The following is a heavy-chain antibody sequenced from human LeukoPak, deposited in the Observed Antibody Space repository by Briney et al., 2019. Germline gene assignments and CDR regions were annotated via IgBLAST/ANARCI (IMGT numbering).Heavy chain of an antibody. J-gene: IGHJ4*02. Sequence: SETLSPTCADSGYSLSRGYFLAWIRQPPRKGLEWIGSISHSGSSYSKPSLKSRVIISVDTSNNQFSLKLTSVTAADTATYYCARDGYYYDGSFEYWGQGIRVAVSS. CDR2: ISHSGSS. D-gene: IGHD3-22*01. CDR3: ARDGYYYDGSFEY. V-gene: IGHV4-38-2*02. CDR1: GYSLSRGYF.